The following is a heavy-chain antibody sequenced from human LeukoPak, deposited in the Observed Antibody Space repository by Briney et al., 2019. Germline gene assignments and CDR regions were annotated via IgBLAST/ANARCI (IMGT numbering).Heavy chain of an antibody. Sequence: SQTLSLTCTVSGGFISSGSYYWSWIRQPAGKGLEWIGRIYTSGSTNYNPSLKSRVTISVDTSKNQFSLKLSSVTAADTAVYYCATEFEDTHAFDIWGQGTMVTVSS. D-gene: IGHD1-14*01. V-gene: IGHV4-61*02. J-gene: IGHJ3*02. CDR2: IYTSGST. CDR3: ATEFEDTHAFDI. CDR1: GGFISSGSYY.